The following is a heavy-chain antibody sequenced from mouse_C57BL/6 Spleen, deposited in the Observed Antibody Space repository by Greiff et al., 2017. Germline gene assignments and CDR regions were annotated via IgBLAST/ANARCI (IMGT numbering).Heavy chain of an antibody. CDR2: FYPGSGSI. Sequence: VQLQQSGAELVKPGASVTLSCKASGYTFTEYTIHWVKQRSGQGLEWIGWFYPGSGSIKYNEKFKDKATLTADKSSSTVYMELSRLTSEDSAVYFWARHEERGYYDYGDYAMDYWGQGTSVTVSS. CDR3: ARHEERGYYDYGDYAMDY. J-gene: IGHJ4*01. CDR1: GYTFTEYT. V-gene: IGHV1-62-2*01. D-gene: IGHD2-4*01.